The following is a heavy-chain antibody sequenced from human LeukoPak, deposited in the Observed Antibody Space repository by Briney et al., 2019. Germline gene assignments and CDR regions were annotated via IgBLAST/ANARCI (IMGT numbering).Heavy chain of an antibody. J-gene: IGHJ4*02. CDR1: GGSISSGDFY. V-gene: IGHV4-61*02. CDR3: ARRERRMRYSSSWYFDY. CDR2: IYTSGST. D-gene: IGHD6-13*01. Sequence: SQTLSLTCTVSGGSISSGDFYWSWIRQPAGKGLEWIGRIYTSGSTNYNPSLQSRVTISVDTSKNQFSLKLSSVTAADTAVYYCARRERRMRYSSSWYFDYWGQGTLVTVSS.